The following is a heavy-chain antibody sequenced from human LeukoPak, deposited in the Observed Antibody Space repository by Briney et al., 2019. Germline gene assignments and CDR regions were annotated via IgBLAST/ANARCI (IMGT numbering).Heavy chain of an antibody. D-gene: IGHD4-23*01. CDR2: IYSDNT. CDR3: TKDLRYYYADNHSEMDEHDY. J-gene: IGHJ4*02. CDR1: GFTVSSNS. V-gene: IGHV3-66*03. Sequence: GGSLRLSCTVSGFTVSSNSMSWVRQAPGKGLEWVSFIYSDNTHYSDSVKGRFTISRDNSKNTLYLQMNSLRVEDTALYYCTKDLRYYYADNHSEMDEHDYWGQGTLVTVSS.